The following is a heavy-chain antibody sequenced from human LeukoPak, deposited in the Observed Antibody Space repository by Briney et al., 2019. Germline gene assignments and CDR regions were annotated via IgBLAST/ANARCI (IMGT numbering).Heavy chain of an antibody. D-gene: IGHD3-16*02. Sequence: SGPTLVKPTQTLTLTCTFSGFSVSTTGVGVGWIRQPPGKALEWLAHIFSNDGKSYSTSLKSRLTISKDTSKSQVVLTMTNMDPVDTATYYCAREYVWGSYRYPDYWGQGTLVTVSS. CDR1: GFSVSTTGVG. V-gene: IGHV2-26*01. CDR2: IFSNDGK. CDR3: AREYVWGSYRYPDY. J-gene: IGHJ4*02.